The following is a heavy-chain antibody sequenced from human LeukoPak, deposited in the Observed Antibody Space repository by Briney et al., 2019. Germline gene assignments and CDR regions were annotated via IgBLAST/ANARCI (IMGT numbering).Heavy chain of an antibody. CDR1: GGSFSGYY. CDR3: ARWASPMTSGVDP. CDR2: INHSGST. D-gene: IGHD1-26*01. Sequence: SETLSLTCAVYGGSFSGYYWSWIRQPPGKGLEWIGEINHSGSTNYNPSLKSRVTISVDTSKNQFSLKLSSVTAADTAVYYCARWASPMTSGVDPWGQGTLVTVSP. V-gene: IGHV4-34*01. J-gene: IGHJ5*02.